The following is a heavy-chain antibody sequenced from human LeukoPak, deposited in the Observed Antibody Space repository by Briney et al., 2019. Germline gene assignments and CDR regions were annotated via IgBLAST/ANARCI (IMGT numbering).Heavy chain of an antibody. D-gene: IGHD1-20*01. CDR2: IIPIFGTA. J-gene: IGHJ4*02. CDR3: ASVYNWNDGDY. CDR1: GGTFSSYA. V-gene: IGHV1-69*13. Sequence: ASVKVSCKASGGTFSSYAISWVRQAPGQGLEWMGGIIPIFGTANYAQKFQGRVTITADESTSTAYMELSSLRSEDTAVYYCASVYNWNDGDYWGQGTLVTVSS.